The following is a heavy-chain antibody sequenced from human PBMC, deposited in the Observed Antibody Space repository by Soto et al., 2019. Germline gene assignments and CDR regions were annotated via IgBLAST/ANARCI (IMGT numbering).Heavy chain of an antibody. D-gene: IGHD1-7*01. Sequence: GGSLRLSCAASGFIFSDYSMNWVRQAPGKGLEWISYISSRSNTIYYADSVKGRFTISRDNAKNSLYLQLNSLRDEDTAVYYCTTPSNWNSFYWGRGTLVTVSS. CDR2: ISSRSNTI. CDR1: GFIFSDYS. CDR3: TTPSNWNSFY. V-gene: IGHV3-48*02. J-gene: IGHJ4*02.